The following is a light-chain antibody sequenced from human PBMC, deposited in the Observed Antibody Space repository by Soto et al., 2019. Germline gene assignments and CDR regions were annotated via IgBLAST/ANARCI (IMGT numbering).Light chain of an antibody. CDR1: QSVSSN. V-gene: IGKV3-15*01. Sequence: IVLTQSPATLSVSPGERATLSCRASQSVSSNLAWYQQKAGQAPRLLFYDASTRAAGIPARFSGSGSATEFTLTISRVQAEVFAVYCRQQYINWLTFGQGTKVDI. CDR3: QQYINWLT. CDR2: DAS. J-gene: IGKJ1*01.